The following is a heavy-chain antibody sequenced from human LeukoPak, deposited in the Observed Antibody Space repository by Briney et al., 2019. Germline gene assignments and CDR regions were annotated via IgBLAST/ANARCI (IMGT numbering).Heavy chain of an antibody. CDR1: GFTFSSYG. D-gene: IGHD5-24*01. V-gene: IGHV3-33*01. Sequence: GGSLRLSCAASGFTFSSYGMHWVRQAPGKGLEWVAVILNDGSQEKYADSVKGRFTISRDNSKNTVYLQMTSLRAEDTAVYFCARGGDAYNPFDYWGQGTLVTVSS. CDR2: ILNDGSQE. CDR3: ARGGDAYNPFDY. J-gene: IGHJ4*02.